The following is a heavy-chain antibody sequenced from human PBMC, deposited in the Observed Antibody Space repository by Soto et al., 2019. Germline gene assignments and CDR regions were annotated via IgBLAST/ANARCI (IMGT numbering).Heavy chain of an antibody. V-gene: IGHV4-34*01. D-gene: IGHD6-19*01. J-gene: IGHJ5*02. Sequence: KTSETLSLTCDVYGGSFSGYYWSWICQPPGKGLEWIGEINHSGSTNYNPSLKSRVTISVDTSKNQFSLKLSSVTAADTAVYYCARGSRYSSPNKRQKFDPWGQGTLVTVSS. CDR3: ARGSRYSSPNKRQKFDP. CDR2: INHSGST. CDR1: GGSFSGYY.